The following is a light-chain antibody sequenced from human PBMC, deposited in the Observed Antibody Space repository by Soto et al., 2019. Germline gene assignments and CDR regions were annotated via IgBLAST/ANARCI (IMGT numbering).Light chain of an antibody. CDR3: QQSYSSPIFT. J-gene: IGKJ3*01. CDR1: QSVSSSY. CDR2: GAS. Sequence: EIVLTQSPGTLSLSPGERATLSCRASQSVSSSYLAWYQQKPGQAPRLLIYGASSRATGIPDRFSGSGSGTDFTLTISRLEPEDFATYYCQQSYSSPIFTFGPGTKVDIK. V-gene: IGKV3-20*01.